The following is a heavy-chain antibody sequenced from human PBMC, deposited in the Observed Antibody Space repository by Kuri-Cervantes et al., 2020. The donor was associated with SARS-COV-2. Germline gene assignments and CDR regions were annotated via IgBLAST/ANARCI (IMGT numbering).Heavy chain of an antibody. CDR1: GFTVSSNY. J-gene: IGHJ6*02. CDR3: AKVECGGDCYYYYYYYGMDV. CDR2: IYSGGST. D-gene: IGHD2-21*01. Sequence: GESLKISCAASGFTVSSNYMSWVRQTPGKGLEWVSVIYSGGSTYYADSVKGRFTISRDNSKNTLYLQMNSLRAEDTAVYYCAKVECGGDCYYYYYYYGMDVWGQGTTVTVSS. V-gene: IGHV3-53*05.